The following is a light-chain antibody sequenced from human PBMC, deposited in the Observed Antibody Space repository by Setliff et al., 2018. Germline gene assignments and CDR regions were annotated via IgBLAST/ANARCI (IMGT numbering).Light chain of an antibody. CDR2: EVS. CDR1: SSDVGGYNY. Sequence: ALTQPASVSGSPGQSITISCTGTSSDVGGYNYVSWYQQHPGKAPKLMIYEVSNRPSGVSNRFSGSKSGNTASLTISGLQAEDEADYYCSSYTSSSTLKVFGTGTKVTVL. V-gene: IGLV2-14*01. CDR3: SSYTSSSTLKV. J-gene: IGLJ1*01.